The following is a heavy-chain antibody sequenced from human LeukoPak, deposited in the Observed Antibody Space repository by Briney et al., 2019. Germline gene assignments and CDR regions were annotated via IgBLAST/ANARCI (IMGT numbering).Heavy chain of an antibody. Sequence: GGSLRLSCAASGFTFSSYAMHWVRQAPGKGLEGVAVISYDGSNKYYVDSVKGRFTISRDNSKNTLSLQMNSLRAEDTAVYYCAKAVNRGSYYYYGMDVWGQGTTVTVSS. D-gene: IGHD1-26*01. CDR3: AKAVNRGSYYYYGMDV. CDR1: GFTFSSYA. V-gene: IGHV3-30*14. J-gene: IGHJ6*02. CDR2: ISYDGSNK.